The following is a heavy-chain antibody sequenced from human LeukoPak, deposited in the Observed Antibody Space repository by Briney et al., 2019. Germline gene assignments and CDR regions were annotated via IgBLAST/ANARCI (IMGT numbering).Heavy chain of an antibody. J-gene: IGHJ4*02. CDR3: ASGSYNYFDY. D-gene: IGHD1-26*01. CDR1: GGSFSGYY. CDR2: INHSGST. Sequence: SETLSLTCAVYGGSFSGYYWSWIRQPPGKGLEWIGEINHSGSTNYNPSLKSRVAISVDTSKNQFSLKLSSVTAADTAVYYCASGSYNYFDYWGQGTLVTVSS. V-gene: IGHV4-34*01.